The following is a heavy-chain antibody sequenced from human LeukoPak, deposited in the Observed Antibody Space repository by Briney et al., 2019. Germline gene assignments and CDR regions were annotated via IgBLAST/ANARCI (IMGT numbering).Heavy chain of an antibody. Sequence: PSETLSLTCTVSGGSISSYYWSWIRQAPGKGLEWIGYIYYSGSTNYNPSLKSRVTISVDTSKNQFSLKLSSVTAADTAVYYCARGLGAGIAAAAAQDWGQGTLVTVSS. CDR3: ARGLGAGIAAAAAQD. J-gene: IGHJ4*02. V-gene: IGHV4-59*08. CDR1: GGSISSYY. CDR2: IYYSGST. D-gene: IGHD6-13*01.